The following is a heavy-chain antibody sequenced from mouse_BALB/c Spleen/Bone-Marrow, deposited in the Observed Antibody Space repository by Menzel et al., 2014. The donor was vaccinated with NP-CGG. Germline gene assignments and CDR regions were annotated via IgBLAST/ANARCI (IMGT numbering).Heavy chain of an antibody. J-gene: IGHJ4*01. Sequence: EVKLVESGGDLVKPGGSLKLSCAASGFTFSSYGMSWVRQTPDKRLEWVATISSGGSYTYYPDSVKGRFTISRDNAKNTLYLQMSSLKSEDTAMYYCASGNYYAMDYWGQGTSVTFSS. CDR2: ISSGGSYT. CDR1: GFTFSSYG. D-gene: IGHD1-1*01. V-gene: IGHV5-6*01. CDR3: ASGNYYAMDY.